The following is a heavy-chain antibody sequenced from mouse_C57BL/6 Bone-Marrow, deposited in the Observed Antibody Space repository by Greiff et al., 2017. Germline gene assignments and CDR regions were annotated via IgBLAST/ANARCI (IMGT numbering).Heavy chain of an antibody. V-gene: IGHV1-81*01. CDR3: ARSRYGSSYWYFDV. CDR1: GYTFTSYG. Sequence: QVQLKQSGAELARPGASVKLSCKASGYTFTSYGISWVKQRTGQGLEWIGEIYPRSGNTYYNEKFKGKATLTADKSSSTAYMELRSLTSEDSAVYFCARSRYGSSYWYFDVWGTGTTVTVSS. D-gene: IGHD1-1*01. CDR2: IYPRSGNT. J-gene: IGHJ1*03.